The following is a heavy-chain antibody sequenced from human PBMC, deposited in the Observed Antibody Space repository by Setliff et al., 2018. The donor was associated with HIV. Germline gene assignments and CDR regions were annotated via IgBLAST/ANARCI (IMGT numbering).Heavy chain of an antibody. J-gene: IGHJ5*02. D-gene: IGHD1-26*01. CDR2: ISPYTGNT. CDR1: GYSFINYG. V-gene: IGHV1-18*01. Sequence: ASVKVSCKASGYSFINYGISWVRQAPGQGPEWMGWISPYTGNTDYAPRLLGRVTMTTDTSTSTAYLELRSLTSDDTAVYHCARARLRGIVTAVGPRDNCLDPWGQGTRVTVSS. CDR3: ARARLRGIVTAVGPRDNCLDP.